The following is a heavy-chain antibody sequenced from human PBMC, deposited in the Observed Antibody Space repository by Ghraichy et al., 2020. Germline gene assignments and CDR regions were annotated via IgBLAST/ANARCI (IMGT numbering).Heavy chain of an antibody. Sequence: GESLRLSCTTSGFTFADDAVNWFRQAPGKRLEWVGFAKSEAYGGTTEYAASVKGRFTISRDESERIAYLQMNTLKTEDTAVYYCSSAKFTYGLYYFAYWGQGTLVTVSS. CDR3: SSAKFTYGLYYFAY. V-gene: IGHV3-49*03. J-gene: IGHJ4*02. CDR2: AKSEAYGGTT. D-gene: IGHD3/OR15-3a*01. CDR1: GFTFADDA.